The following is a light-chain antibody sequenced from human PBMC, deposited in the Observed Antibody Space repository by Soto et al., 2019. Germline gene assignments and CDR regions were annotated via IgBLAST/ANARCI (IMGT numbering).Light chain of an antibody. Sequence: QSALAQPASVSGSPGQSITISCTGASGYVGTYSLVSWYQQHPGKAPKVVIYEGHKRPSGVPDRFSGSTSVNTASLTISGLQTDDEADYYCCLYVGYTTYVFGTGTMLTVL. V-gene: IGLV2-23*01. CDR2: EGH. CDR1: SGYVGTYSL. J-gene: IGLJ1*01. CDR3: CLYVGYTTYV.